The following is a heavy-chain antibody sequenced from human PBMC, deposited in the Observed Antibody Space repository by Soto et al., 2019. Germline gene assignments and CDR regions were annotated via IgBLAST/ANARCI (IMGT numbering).Heavy chain of an antibody. CDR2: MSPNSGNS. CDR1: GYTFSSYD. J-gene: IGHJ6*02. V-gene: IGHV1-8*01. CDR3: ARQWELSGYYYGMDV. D-gene: IGHD1-26*01. Sequence: QVQLVQSGAEVKKPGASVKVSCKASGYTFSSYDINWVRQATGQGLEWMGWMSPNSGNSGYAQKFQGRVTMTRDTSIRTAYMELNSLRSEDTAVYYCARQWELSGYYYGMDVWGQGTTVTVSS.